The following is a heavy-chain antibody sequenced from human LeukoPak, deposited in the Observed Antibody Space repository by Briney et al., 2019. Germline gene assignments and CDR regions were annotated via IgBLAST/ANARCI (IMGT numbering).Heavy chain of an antibody. CDR1: GFTFSSYG. Sequence: GGSLRLSCAASGFTFSSYGMHWVRQAPGKGLEWVAVVWYDGSNKYYADSVRGRFTISRDNSKNALFLQMSSLRAEDTALYYCAKDGPVYSSSSTYYYYMDVWGKGTSVTVSS. D-gene: IGHD6-13*01. J-gene: IGHJ6*03. CDR3: AKDGPVYSSSSTYYYYMDV. V-gene: IGHV3-33*06. CDR2: VWYDGSNK.